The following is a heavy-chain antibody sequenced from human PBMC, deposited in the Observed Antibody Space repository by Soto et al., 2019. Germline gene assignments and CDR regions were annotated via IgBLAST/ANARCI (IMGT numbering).Heavy chain of an antibody. CDR1: GYTFSTYA. Sequence: ASVKVSCKASGYTFSTYAMHGVLQSPLQSLDWMGWLNGGTGQTRYSQKFQDRVIITRDTSASTGYMELSSLTSEDTAVYYCARGKGMEENYFYYGLDIWGQGTTVTVSS. CDR3: ARGKGMEENYFYYGLDI. D-gene: IGHD1-1*01. CDR2: LNGGTGQT. V-gene: IGHV1-3*01. J-gene: IGHJ6*02.